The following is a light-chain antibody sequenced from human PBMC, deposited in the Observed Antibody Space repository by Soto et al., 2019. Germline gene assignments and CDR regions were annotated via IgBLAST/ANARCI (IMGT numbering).Light chain of an antibody. V-gene: IGLV2-14*01. CDR2: EVR. J-gene: IGLJ1*01. CDR1: ASDVGAYDY. Sequence: QSVLTQPASVSGSPGQSITISCTGTASDVGAYDYVSWYQHHPGKPPKLLIFEVRDRPSGVSSRFSGSKSGNTASLTISGLQPEDEADYFCSSSTSSSTLVFGTVTKLTVL. CDR3: SSSTSSSTLV.